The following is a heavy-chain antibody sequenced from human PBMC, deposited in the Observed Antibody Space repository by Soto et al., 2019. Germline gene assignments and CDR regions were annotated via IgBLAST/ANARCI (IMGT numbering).Heavy chain of an antibody. CDR3: AREGLTTVVTHDAFDI. J-gene: IGHJ3*02. Sequence: QVQLVQSGAEVKKPGSSVKVSCKSSGSTFSSYTISWVRQATGKGIEWMGRIIPILGIANYAQKFQGRVTITADKSTSTAYMELSSLRSEDTAVYYCAREGLTTVVTHDAFDIWGQGTMVTVSS. V-gene: IGHV1-69*08. CDR1: GSTFSSYT. CDR2: IIPILGIA. D-gene: IGHD4-17*01.